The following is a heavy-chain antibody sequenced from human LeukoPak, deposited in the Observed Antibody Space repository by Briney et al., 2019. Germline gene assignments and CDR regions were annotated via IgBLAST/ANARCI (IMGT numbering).Heavy chain of an antibody. J-gene: IGHJ3*02. CDR2: IYPGDSDT. CDR3: ARQGPPYCSGGSCYSEVAFDI. CDR1: GYSFTSYW. Sequence: GESLKISCKGSGYSFTSYWIGWVRQMPGKGLEWMGIIYPGDSDTRYSPSFQGQVTISADKSISTAYLQWSSLKASDTAMYYCARQGPPYCSGGSCYSEVAFDIWGQGTMVTVSS. D-gene: IGHD2-15*01. V-gene: IGHV5-51*01.